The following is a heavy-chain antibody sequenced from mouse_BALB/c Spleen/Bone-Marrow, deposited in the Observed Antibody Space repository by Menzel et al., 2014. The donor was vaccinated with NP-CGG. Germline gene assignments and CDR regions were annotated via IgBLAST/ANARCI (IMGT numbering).Heavy chain of an antibody. J-gene: IGHJ3*01. D-gene: IGHD2-4*01. Sequence: DVKLVESGAELVKPGASVKLSCTASGFNIKDTYMHWVKQRPEQGLEWIVRIDPANGNTKYDPKFQGKATITADTSSDTAYLQLSSLTSEDTAVYYCAVYDYEGFAYWGQGTLVTVSA. CDR3: AVYDYEGFAY. CDR1: GFNIKDTY. V-gene: IGHV14-3*02. CDR2: IDPANGNT.